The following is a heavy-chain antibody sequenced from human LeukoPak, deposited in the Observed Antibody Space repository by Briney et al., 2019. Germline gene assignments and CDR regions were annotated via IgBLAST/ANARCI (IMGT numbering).Heavy chain of an antibody. J-gene: IGHJ3*02. CDR3: ARDGYYYDSSGYPENAFDI. CDR1: GFTFSINS. CDR2: ISSSSSYI. D-gene: IGHD3-22*01. Sequence: GGSLRLSCAASGFTFSINSMNWVRQAPGKGLEWVSSISSSSSYIYYADSVKGRFTISRDNAKNSLYLQMNSLRAEDTAVYYCARDGYYYDSSGYPENAFDIWGQGTMVTVSS. V-gene: IGHV3-21*01.